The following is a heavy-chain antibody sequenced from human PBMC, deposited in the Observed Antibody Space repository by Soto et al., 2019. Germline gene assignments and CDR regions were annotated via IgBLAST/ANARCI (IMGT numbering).Heavy chain of an antibody. D-gene: IGHD3-10*01. J-gene: IGHJ4*02. V-gene: IGHV3-48*02. CDR3: ARDGGNYYGSGYFDY. CDR1: GFTFSSYS. CDR2: ISSSSSTI. Sequence: GGSLRLSCAASGFTFSSYSMNWVRQAPGKGLEWVSYISSSSSTIYYADSVKGRFTISRDNAKNSLYLQMNSLRDEDTAVYYCARDGGNYYGSGYFDYWGQGTLVTVSS.